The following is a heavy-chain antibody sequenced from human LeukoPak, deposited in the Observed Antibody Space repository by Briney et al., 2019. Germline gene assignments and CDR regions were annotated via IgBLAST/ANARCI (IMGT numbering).Heavy chain of an antibody. CDR1: GYTFNRYG. J-gene: IGHJ4*02. CDR3: ARDVSYYYDSSGYKDFDY. CDR2: ISAYNGNT. D-gene: IGHD3-22*01. Sequence: ASVKVSCKSSGYTFNRYGIIWVRQAPGQGLEWMGWISAYNGNTNYAQKLQGRVTMTTDTSTSTAYMELRSLRSDDTAVYYCARDVSYYYDSSGYKDFDYWGQGTLVTVSS. V-gene: IGHV1-18*01.